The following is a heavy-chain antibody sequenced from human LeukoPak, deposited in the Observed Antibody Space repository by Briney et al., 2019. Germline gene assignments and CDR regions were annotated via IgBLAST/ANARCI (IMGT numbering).Heavy chain of an antibody. J-gene: IGHJ4*02. CDR1: GFTFSNDV. Sequence: GGSLRLSCAASGFTFSNDVMSWGRQAPGKGPEWVSSMDGGGGGPDYADSVSGRFTISRDNFKNTSYLQMNSLRADDTAVYYCARRIGGTKDYWGQGAQVTVSS. CDR2: MDGGGGGP. D-gene: IGHD3-3*01. V-gene: IGHV3-23*01. CDR3: ARRIGGTKDY.